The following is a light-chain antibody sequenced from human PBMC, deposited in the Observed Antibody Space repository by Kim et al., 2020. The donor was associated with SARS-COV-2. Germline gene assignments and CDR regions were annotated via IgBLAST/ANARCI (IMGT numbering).Light chain of an antibody. CDR2: YDS. Sequence: APGITARITCGGNNIGSKGVHWYQRKPGQAPVLVIYYDSDRPSGIPERFSGSNSGNTANLTISRVEAGDEADYYCQVWDSSSDHPVFGRGTQLTVL. CDR3: QVWDSSSDHPV. V-gene: IGLV3-21*04. J-gene: IGLJ2*01. CDR1: NIGSKG.